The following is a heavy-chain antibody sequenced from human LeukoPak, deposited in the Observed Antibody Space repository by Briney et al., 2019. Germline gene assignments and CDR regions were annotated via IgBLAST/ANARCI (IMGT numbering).Heavy chain of an antibody. J-gene: IGHJ4*02. CDR1: GFTFSSYG. D-gene: IGHD5-18*01. Sequence: GGSLRLSCAASGFTFSSYGMHWVRQAPGKGLEWVAFIRYDGSNKYYADSVKGRFTISRDNSKNTLYLQMNSLRAEDTAVYYCATRGAYSPPYWGQGTLVSVSS. V-gene: IGHV3-30*02. CDR3: ATRGAYSPPY. CDR2: IRYDGSNK.